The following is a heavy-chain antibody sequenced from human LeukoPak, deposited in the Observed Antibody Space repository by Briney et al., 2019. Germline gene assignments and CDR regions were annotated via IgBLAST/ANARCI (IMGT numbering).Heavy chain of an antibody. D-gene: IGHD3-10*02. CDR3: TTTPQSAYVPFDY. CDR2: IKTKTEGGTT. J-gene: IGHJ4*02. CDR1: GGSISSSNW. V-gene: IGHV3-15*01. Sequence: ETLSLTCAVSGGSISSSNWWSWVRQPPGKWLEWVGRIKTKTEGGTTDYAAPLKGRFTISRDDSKNTLFLQMNSLRIEDTAIYYCTTTPQSAYVPFDYWGQGTLVTVSS.